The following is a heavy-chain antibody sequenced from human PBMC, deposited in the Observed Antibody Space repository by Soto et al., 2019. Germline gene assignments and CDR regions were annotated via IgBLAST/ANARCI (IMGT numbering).Heavy chain of an antibody. CDR1: GYTFTSNY. D-gene: IGHD6-25*01. CDR2: IYPNGGST. Sequence: ASVKVSCKTSGYTFTSNYMHLVRQAPGQGLEWMGMIYPNGGSTNYAQKFQGRVTMTSDTSTTTVYMELSSLTAEDTAVYYCVRDNSGFDYWGQGTLVTVS. CDR3: VRDNSGFDY. J-gene: IGHJ4*02. V-gene: IGHV1-46*03.